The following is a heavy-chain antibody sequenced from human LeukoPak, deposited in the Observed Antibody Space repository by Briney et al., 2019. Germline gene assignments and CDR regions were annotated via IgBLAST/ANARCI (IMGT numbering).Heavy chain of an antibody. Sequence: SQTLSLTCTVSGGSISSGDYYWSWIRQPPGKGLEWIGYIYYSGSTYYNPSLKSRVIISVDTSKNQFSLKLSSVTAADTAVYYCARDIPDPIIVVVPAGWFDPWGQGTLVTVSS. CDR3: ARDIPDPIIVVVPAGWFDP. CDR2: IYYSGST. V-gene: IGHV4-30-4*08. D-gene: IGHD2-2*01. CDR1: GGSISSGDYY. J-gene: IGHJ5*02.